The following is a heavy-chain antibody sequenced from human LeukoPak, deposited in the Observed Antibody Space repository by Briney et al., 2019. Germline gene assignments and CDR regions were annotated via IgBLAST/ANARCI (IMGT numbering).Heavy chain of an antibody. D-gene: IGHD3-22*01. V-gene: IGHV1-2*02. CDR2: INPNSGGT. CDR3: ARDDIVATNVPDYDSSGYYRQGDY. J-gene: IGHJ4*02. CDR1: GYTFTGYY. Sequence: GASVKVSCKASGYTFTGYYMHWVRQAPGQGLEWMGWINPNSGGTNYAQKFQGRVTMTRDTSISTAYMELSRLRSDDTAVYYCARDDIVATNVPDYDSSGYYRQGDYWGQGTLVTVSS.